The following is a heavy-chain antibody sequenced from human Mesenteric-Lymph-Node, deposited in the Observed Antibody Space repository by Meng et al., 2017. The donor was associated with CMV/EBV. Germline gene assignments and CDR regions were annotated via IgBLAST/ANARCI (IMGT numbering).Heavy chain of an antibody. V-gene: IGHV4-39*07. CDR1: GASISSRNYY. J-gene: IGHJ5*02. CDR2: IYYSGTT. Sequence: SETLSLTCTVSGASISSRNYYWSWIRQPPGRGLEWIGSIYYSGTTYYNPSLKSRVTKSVDTSKNQFSWKLSAVTAADTAVYYCARERGGGDIVVVPAAKFDPWGQGTLVTVSS. D-gene: IGHD2-2*01. CDR3: ARERGGGDIVVVPAAKFDP.